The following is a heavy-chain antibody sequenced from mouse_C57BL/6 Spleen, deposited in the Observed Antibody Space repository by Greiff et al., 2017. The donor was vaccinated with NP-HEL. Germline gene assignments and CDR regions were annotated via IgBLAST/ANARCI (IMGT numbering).Heavy chain of an antibody. CDR3: ARHDSSGRFDD. J-gene: IGHJ2*01. V-gene: IGHV5-6*01. Sequence: EVMLVESGGDLVKPGGSLKLSCAASGFTFSSYGMSWVRQTPDKRLEWVATISSGGSYTYYPDSVKGRFTISRDNAKNTLYLQMSSLKSEDTAMYYCARHDSSGRFDDWGQGTTLTVSS. CDR2: ISSGGSYT. D-gene: IGHD3-2*02. CDR1: GFTFSSYG.